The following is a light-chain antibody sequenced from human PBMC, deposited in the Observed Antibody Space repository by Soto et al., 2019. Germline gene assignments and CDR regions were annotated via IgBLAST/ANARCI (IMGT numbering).Light chain of an antibody. CDR1: SSNIGNNA. CDR3: AAWDDSLNGLV. CDR2: YDD. V-gene: IGLV1-36*01. Sequence: QSVLTQPPSVSEAPRQRVTISCSGSSSNIGNNAGNWYQQLPGKAPKLLIYYDDLLPSGVSDRFSGSKSGTSASLAISGLQSEDEADYYCAAWDDSLNGLVFGGGTKLTVL. J-gene: IGLJ2*01.